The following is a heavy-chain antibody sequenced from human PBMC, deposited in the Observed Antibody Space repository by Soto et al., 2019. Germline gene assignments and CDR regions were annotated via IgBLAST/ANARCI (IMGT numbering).Heavy chain of an antibody. CDR2: IYHSGST. V-gene: IGHV4-30-2*01. J-gene: IGHJ6*02. CDR3: ARGTDPVVTADYGMDV. CDR1: GGSISSGGYS. D-gene: IGHD2-21*02. Sequence: PSETLSLTCAVSGGSISSGGYSWSWIRQPPGKGLEWIGYIYHSGSTYYNPSLKSRVTISVDRSKNQFSLKLSSVTAADTAVYYCARGTDPVVTADYGMDVWGQGTTVTVSS.